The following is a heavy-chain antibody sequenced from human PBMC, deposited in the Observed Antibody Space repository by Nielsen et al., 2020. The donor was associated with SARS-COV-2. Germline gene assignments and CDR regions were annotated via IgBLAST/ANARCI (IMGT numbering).Heavy chain of an antibody. D-gene: IGHD5-24*01. CDR1: GFTFSSYW. Sequence: GESLKISCAASGFTFSSYWMHWVRQAPGKGLEWVALIWHDGSERYYADSVKGRFTISRDNSKNTLYLQMNSLRAEDTAVYYCAKDLNGRWLHNYYYYYGMDVWGQGTTDTVSS. CDR3: AKDLNGRWLHNYYYYYGMDV. CDR2: IWHDGSER. J-gene: IGHJ6*02. V-gene: IGHV3-30*02.